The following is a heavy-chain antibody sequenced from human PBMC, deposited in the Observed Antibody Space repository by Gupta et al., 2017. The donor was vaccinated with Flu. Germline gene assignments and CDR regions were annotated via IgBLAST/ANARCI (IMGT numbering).Heavy chain of an antibody. CDR2: INHSGST. V-gene: IGHV4-34*01. CDR1: GGSFSGYY. CDR3: ARGLGYCTNGVCSLTPRIDY. J-gene: IGHJ4*02. D-gene: IGHD2-8*01. Sequence: QVQLQQWGAGLLKPSETLSLTCAVYGGSFSGYYWVWIRKPHGKGLEWIGEINHSGSTNYNPSRKSRVTISVDTSKNQFSLKLSSVTAADTAVYYCARGLGYCTNGVCSLTPRIDYWGQGTLVTVSS.